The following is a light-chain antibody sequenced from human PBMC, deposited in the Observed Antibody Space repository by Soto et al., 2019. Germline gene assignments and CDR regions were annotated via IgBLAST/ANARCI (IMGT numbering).Light chain of an antibody. J-gene: IGLJ2*01. CDR3: LLAYSGARV. Sequence: QAVVTQEPSLTVSPGGTVTLTCGSSTGTVTSNHYPYWFQQKPGQAPRTVIYDTDNKRSWTPARFSGSLLGGKAALTLSGAQPEAEADYYCLLAYSGARVFGGGTKLTVL. CDR2: DTD. CDR1: TGTVTSNHY. V-gene: IGLV7-46*01.